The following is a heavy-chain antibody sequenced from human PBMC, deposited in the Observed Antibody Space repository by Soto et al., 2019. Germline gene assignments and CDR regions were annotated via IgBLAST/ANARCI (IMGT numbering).Heavy chain of an antibody. J-gene: IGHJ6*02. CDR1: GYKFNTYG. V-gene: IGHV1-46*02. D-gene: IGHD3-3*01. Sequence: ASVKVSCKASGYKFNTYGITWVRQAPGQGLEWMGIINPSGGSTSYAQKFQGRVTMTRDTSTSTVYMELSSLRSEDTAVYYCARDKRSGLLDVWGQGTTVTVSS. CDR3: ARDKRSGLLDV. CDR2: INPSGGST.